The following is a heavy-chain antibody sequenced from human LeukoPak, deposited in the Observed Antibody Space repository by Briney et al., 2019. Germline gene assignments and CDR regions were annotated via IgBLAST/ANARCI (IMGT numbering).Heavy chain of an antibody. J-gene: IGHJ5*02. CDR3: ARDNYAGANWFDP. CDR1: GGTFSSYA. V-gene: IGHV1-69*05. Sequence: SVKVSCKASGGTFSSYAISWVRQAPGQGLEWMGGIIPIFGTANYAQKFQGRVTITTDESTSTAYMELSSLRSEDTAVYYCARDNYAGANWFDPWGQGTLATVSS. CDR2: IIPIFGTA. D-gene: IGHD1-7*01.